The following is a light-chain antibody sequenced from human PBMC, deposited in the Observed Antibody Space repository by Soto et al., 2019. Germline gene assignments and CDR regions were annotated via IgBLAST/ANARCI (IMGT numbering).Light chain of an antibody. CDR1: SGHSSYA. J-gene: IGLJ2*01. Sequence: QPVLTQSPSASASLGASVKLTCTLRSGHSSYAIAWHQQQPEKGPRYLMKVNTDGSHNKGDGIPDRFSGSSSGAERYLTISSLQSEDEADYYCQTWGAGFSVVFGGGTKLTVL. CDR3: QTWGAGFSVV. V-gene: IGLV4-69*01. CDR2: VNTDGSH.